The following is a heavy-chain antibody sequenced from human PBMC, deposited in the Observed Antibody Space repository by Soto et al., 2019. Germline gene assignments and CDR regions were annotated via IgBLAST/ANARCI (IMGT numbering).Heavy chain of an antibody. V-gene: IGHV4-31*01. CDR1: GGSISSGGYY. J-gene: IGHJ2*01. CDR3: ASTPVVTPVFWYFDL. Sequence: QVQLQESGPGLVKPSQTLSLTCTVSGGSISSGGYYWSWIRQHPVKGLEWIGYIDYSGSTYYNPSLNSLVTISVDTSKNQFSLKLSSVTAADTAVYYCASTPVVTPVFWYFDLWGRGTLVTVSS. CDR2: IDYSGST. D-gene: IGHD2-21*02.